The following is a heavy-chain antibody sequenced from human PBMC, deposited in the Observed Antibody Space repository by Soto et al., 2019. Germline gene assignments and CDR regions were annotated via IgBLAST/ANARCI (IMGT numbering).Heavy chain of an antibody. Sequence: EVQLVASGGGLVQPGGSLRLSCAASGFSFGGYNMNWVRQAPGKGLEWVSHITSGLTTHYADFVQGRFTISRDNAKNSLYLEMNDLRDEDTAVYYCARDTSHGVTIGGLDSWGQGTLVTVSS. CDR3: ARDTSHGVTIGGLDS. CDR2: ITSGLTT. CDR1: GFSFGGYN. D-gene: IGHD3-16*01. V-gene: IGHV3-48*02. J-gene: IGHJ4*02.